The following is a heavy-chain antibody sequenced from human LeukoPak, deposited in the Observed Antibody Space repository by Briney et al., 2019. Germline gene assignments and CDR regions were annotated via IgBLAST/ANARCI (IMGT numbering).Heavy chain of an antibody. V-gene: IGHV4-39*01. J-gene: IGHJ4*02. D-gene: IGHD3-22*01. Sequence: PSETLSLTCTVYGGSISSSSYYWGWIRQPPGKGLEWIGSIYYSGSTYYNPSLKSRVTISVDTSKNQFSLKLSSVTAADTAVYYCASQEYYYDSSGTPPDYWGQGTLVTVSS. CDR2: IYYSGST. CDR3: ASQEYYYDSSGTPPDY. CDR1: GGSISSSSYY.